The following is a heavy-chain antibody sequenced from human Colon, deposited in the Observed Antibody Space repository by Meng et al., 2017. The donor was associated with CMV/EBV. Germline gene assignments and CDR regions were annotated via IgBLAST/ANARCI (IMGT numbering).Heavy chain of an antibody. CDR3: ARQGCSRFDP. V-gene: IGHV4-39*01. Sequence: GSLRLSCTVSGGSISSSSYYWGWIRQPPGKGLEWIGSIYYSGSTYYNPSLKSRVTISVDTSKNQFSLKLTSVTAADTAVYYCARQGCSRFDPWGQGTLVTVSS. J-gene: IGHJ5*02. CDR1: GGSISSSSYY. CDR2: IYYSGST. D-gene: IGHD2-15*01.